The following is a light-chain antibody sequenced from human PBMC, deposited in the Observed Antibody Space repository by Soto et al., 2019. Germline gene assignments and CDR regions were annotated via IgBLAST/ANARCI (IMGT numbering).Light chain of an antibody. J-gene: IGKJ1*01. V-gene: IGKV3-15*01. CDR1: QSVSSN. CDR2: GAS. Sequence: EIVMTQSQATLSVSPGERATLSCRACQSVSSNLAWYQQKPGQAPRLLIYGASTRATGIPARFSGSGSGTEFTLTISSLQSEDFAVYYCQQYNNRRTFGQGTKVEIK. CDR3: QQYNNRRT.